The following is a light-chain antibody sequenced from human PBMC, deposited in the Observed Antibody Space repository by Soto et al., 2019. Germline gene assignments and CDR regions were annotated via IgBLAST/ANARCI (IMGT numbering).Light chain of an antibody. Sequence: DIVMTQSPLSLPVTPGEPASISCRSSQSLLHSNGYNYLDWYLQKPGQSPQLLLYLTSNRASGVPDRFSGSGSGTHFTLIISRVAAADVGVYYGMRALQTPWTFGQGTKVEIK. J-gene: IGKJ1*01. V-gene: IGKV2-28*01. CDR2: LTS. CDR1: QSLLHSNGYNY. CDR3: MRALQTPWT.